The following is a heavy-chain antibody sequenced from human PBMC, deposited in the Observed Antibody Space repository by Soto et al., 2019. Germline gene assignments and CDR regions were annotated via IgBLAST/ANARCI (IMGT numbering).Heavy chain of an antibody. Sequence: QVQLVQSGVEVQKPGASVKVSCKSSGYSFTNHAIHWVRQAPGQSLEWMGWIDGGNGNTKYSQKFQGRVTITRDTSANTAYMELSSLRSEDTAVYYCARILSRSSWYSFVYWGQGTLVTVSS. D-gene: IGHD6-13*01. CDR2: IDGGNGNT. V-gene: IGHV1-3*01. J-gene: IGHJ4*02. CDR3: ARILSRSSWYSFVY. CDR1: GYSFTNHA.